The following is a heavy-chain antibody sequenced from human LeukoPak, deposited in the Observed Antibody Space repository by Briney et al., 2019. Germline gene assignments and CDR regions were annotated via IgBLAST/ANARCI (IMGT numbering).Heavy chain of an antibody. D-gene: IGHD3-3*01. V-gene: IGHV1-18*01. J-gene: IGHJ5*02. CDR1: GYTFNRYG. CDR3: ARDYDFWSGNNWFDP. CDR2: ISAYNGNT. Sequence: ASVKVSCKASGYTFNRYGISWVRQAPGQGLEWMGWISAYNGNTNYAQKLQGRVTMTTDTSTSTAYMELRSLRSDDTAVYYCARDYDFWSGNNWFDPWGQGTLVTVSS.